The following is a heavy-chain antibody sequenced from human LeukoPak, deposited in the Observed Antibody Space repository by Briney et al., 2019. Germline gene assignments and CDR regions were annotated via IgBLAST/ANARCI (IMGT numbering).Heavy chain of an antibody. Sequence: GASVKVSCKASGYTFTSYGISWVRQAPGQGLEWMGWISAYNGNTNYAQKLQGRVTMTTDTSTSTAYMELRSLRSDDTAVYYCARGTGYYYDSSGYYYFDYWGQGTLVTVSS. J-gene: IGHJ4*02. D-gene: IGHD3-22*01. V-gene: IGHV1-18*01. CDR1: GYTFTSYG. CDR3: ARGTGYYYDSSGYYYFDY. CDR2: ISAYNGNT.